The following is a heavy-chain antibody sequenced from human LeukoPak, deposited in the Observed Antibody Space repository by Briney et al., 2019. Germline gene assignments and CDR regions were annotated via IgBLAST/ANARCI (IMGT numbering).Heavy chain of an antibody. CDR3: AKDGRVYYDILTGADYFDY. V-gene: IGHV3-11*01. CDR2: TISSGSTI. Sequence: GGSLRLSCAASGFTFSDYYMSWIRQAPGKGLEWVSYTISSGSTIYYADSVKGRFTISRDNAKNSLYLQMNSLRAEDTAVYYCAKDGRVYYDILTGADYFDYWGQGTLVTVSS. J-gene: IGHJ4*02. D-gene: IGHD3-9*01. CDR1: GFTFSDYY.